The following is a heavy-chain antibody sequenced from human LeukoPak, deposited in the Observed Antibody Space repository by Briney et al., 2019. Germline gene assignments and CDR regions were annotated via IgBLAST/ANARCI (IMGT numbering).Heavy chain of an antibody. V-gene: IGHV3-23*01. D-gene: IGHD3-16*01. CDR3: ARRAGAYTHPYDY. Sequence: GGSLRLSCIGSGFTFSKCGMGWVRQAPGKALEWVSGIDDRGRSTYYADSVRGRFTISRDNSRNTLYLQMSSLRAEDTAVYYCARRAGAYTHPYDYWGQGTLVTVS. CDR2: IDDRGRST. CDR1: GFTFSKCG. J-gene: IGHJ4*02.